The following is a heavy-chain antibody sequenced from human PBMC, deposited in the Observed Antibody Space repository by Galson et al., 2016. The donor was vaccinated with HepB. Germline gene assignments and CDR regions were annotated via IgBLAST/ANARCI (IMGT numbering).Heavy chain of an antibody. CDR1: GYTFISYV. V-gene: IGHV1-3*01. CDR2: INAGNGNT. D-gene: IGHD2-2*03. Sequence: SVKVSCKASGYTFISYVIQWVRQAPGHRLEWMGWINAGNGNTKYSQKFQGRVIIDRDTSASTAYMELSSLRPEDTAIYYCASSPTGFCSRTKCYGFNYLDRGGQAPPATSSS. CDR3: ASSPTGFCSRTKCYGFNYLDR. J-gene: IGHJ4*02.